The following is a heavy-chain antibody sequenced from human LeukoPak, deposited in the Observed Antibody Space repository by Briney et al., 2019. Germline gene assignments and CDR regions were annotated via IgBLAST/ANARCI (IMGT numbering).Heavy chain of an antibody. D-gene: IGHD5-18*01. Sequence: GGSLRLSCAASGFTFSSYAMSWVRQAPGKGLEWVSAISGSGGSTYYADSVKGRFTISRDNSKNTLYLQMNSLRAEDTAVYYCAKDLGIGLEYRYGLEQYYYYYGMDVWGQGNKVTVSS. CDR2: ISGSGGST. CDR3: AKDLGIGLEYRYGLEQYYYYYGMDV. V-gene: IGHV3-23*01. CDR1: GFTFSSYA. J-gene: IGHJ6*02.